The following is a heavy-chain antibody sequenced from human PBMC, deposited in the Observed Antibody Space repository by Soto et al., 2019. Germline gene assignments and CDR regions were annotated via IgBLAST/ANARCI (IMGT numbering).Heavy chain of an antibody. J-gene: IGHJ4*02. V-gene: IGHV3-7*04. CDR1: GFTFSSYW. CDR3: ARDRGGGFDN. CDR2: IKHDGSEK. Sequence: EVQLVESGGGLVQPGGSLRLSCAASGFTFSSYWVTWVRQAPGKGLEWVANIKHDGSEKYYVDSVKGRFTISRDNAKNSLYLQMTSLRAEDTAVYYCARDRGGGFDNWGQGTLVTVSS. D-gene: IGHD3-10*01.